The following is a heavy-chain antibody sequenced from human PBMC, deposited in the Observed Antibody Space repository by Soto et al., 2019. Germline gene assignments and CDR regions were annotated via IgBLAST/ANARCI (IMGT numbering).Heavy chain of an antibody. V-gene: IGHV3-74*01. CDR3: ARDTAADDAFDI. Sequence: GSLRLSCAASGFTFSSYWMHWVRQAPGKGLVWVSRINSDGSSTTYADSVKGRFTISRDNAKKTLYLQMNSLRAEDTAVYYCARDTAADDAFDIWGQGTMVTVSS. J-gene: IGHJ3*02. CDR2: INSDGSST. CDR1: GFTFSSYW. D-gene: IGHD6-13*01.